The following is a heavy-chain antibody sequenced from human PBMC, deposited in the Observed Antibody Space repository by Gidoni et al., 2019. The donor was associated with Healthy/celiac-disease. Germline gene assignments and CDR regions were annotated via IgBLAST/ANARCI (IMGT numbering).Heavy chain of an antibody. CDR1: GGSVSSYY. Sequence: QVQLQESGPGLVKPSETLSLTCTVSGGSVSSYYLSWIRQPPGKGLEWIGYIYYSGSTNYNPSLKSRVTISVDTSKNQFSLKLSSVTAADTAVYYCARAHIVVVPAAMLNYYYGMDVWGQGTTVTVSS. D-gene: IGHD2-2*01. CDR3: ARAHIVVVPAAMLNYYYGMDV. CDR2: IYYSGST. V-gene: IGHV4-59*02. J-gene: IGHJ6*02.